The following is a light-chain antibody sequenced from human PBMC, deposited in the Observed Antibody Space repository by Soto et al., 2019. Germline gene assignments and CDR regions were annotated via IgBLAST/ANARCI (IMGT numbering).Light chain of an antibody. J-gene: IGKJ4*01. CDR1: QSVSSY. V-gene: IGKV3-11*01. CDR2: DAS. CDR3: QQRSNWPPIT. Sequence: EIVLTQSPATLSLSPGERATLSCRASQSVSSYLAWYQQKPGQAPRLLIYDASNRAPGIPARFSGSGSGTDFTLTISSLEPEAFAVYYCQQRSNWPPITFGGGTKVEIK.